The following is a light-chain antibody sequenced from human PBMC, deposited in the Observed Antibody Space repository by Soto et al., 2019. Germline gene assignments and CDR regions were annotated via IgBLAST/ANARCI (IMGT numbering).Light chain of an antibody. J-gene: IGKJ5*01. CDR1: QNLLDSNGRNY. V-gene: IGKV2-28*01. Sequence: IVITQSPLSLPLTPLDPSSISCGSSQNLLDSNGRNYLDWYLQKPGQSPQLLVYLGSNRASGVPDRFSGSGSGTDFTLKISKVEAEDFGVYYCMQTLQSPFTFGPGTRLEIK. CDR2: LGS. CDR3: MQTLQSPFT.